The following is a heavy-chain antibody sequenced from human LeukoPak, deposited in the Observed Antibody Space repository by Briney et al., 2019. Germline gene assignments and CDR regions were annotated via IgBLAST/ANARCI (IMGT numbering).Heavy chain of an antibody. Sequence: GGSLRLSCAASGFTFSGYSMNWVRQAPGKGLEWVSYITSSRSAIYYADSVKGGFTISRDNARNSLYLQMNSLRAEDTAVYYCERVRGSYHFDYWGEGTLVTVSS. J-gene: IGHJ4*02. CDR2: ITSSRSAI. CDR1: GFTFSGYS. D-gene: IGHD1-26*01. CDR3: ERVRGSYHFDY. V-gene: IGHV3-48*01.